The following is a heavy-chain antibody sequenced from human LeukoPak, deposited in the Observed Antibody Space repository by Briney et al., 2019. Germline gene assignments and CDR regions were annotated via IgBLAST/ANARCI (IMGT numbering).Heavy chain of an antibody. CDR2: ISGSSSGSTSIT. CDR1: GIIFSTYA. D-gene: IGHD3-10*01. J-gene: IGHJ4*02. V-gene: IGHV3-48*04. CDR3: ARVQAAVLWFGELSLGDY. Sequence: GGSLRLSCEFSGIIFSTYAMNWVRQAPGKGLEWISYISGSSSGSTSITQYADSVKGRFTISRDNAKNSLHLQVDSLSAEDTAVYYCARVQAAVLWFGELSLGDYWGQGTLVTVSS.